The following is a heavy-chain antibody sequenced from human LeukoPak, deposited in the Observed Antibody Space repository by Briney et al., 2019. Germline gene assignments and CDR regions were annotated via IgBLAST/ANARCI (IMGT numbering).Heavy chain of an antibody. Sequence: GGSLRLSCAASGFTFSSYAMSWVRQAPGKGLEWVSGISGSGRDTYYADSVKGRFTISRDNSENTLYLQMNSLRAEDTAVYYCAKTAQYSSSWIDCWGQGTLVTVSS. J-gene: IGHJ4*02. CDR3: AKTAQYSSSWIDC. CDR2: ISGSGRDT. V-gene: IGHV3-23*01. CDR1: GFTFSSYA. D-gene: IGHD6-13*01.